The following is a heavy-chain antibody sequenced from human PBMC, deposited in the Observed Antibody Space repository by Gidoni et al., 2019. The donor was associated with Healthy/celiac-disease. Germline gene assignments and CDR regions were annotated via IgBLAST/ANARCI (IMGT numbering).Heavy chain of an antibody. J-gene: IGHJ5*02. V-gene: IGHV4-30-2*01. Sequence: QLQLQESGSGLVKPSQTLSLTCAVSGGSISSGGYSWRWSRQPPGKGLEWIGYIYHSGSTYYNPSLKSRVTISVDRSKNQFSLKLRSVTAADTAVYYCARGSAFNWFDPWGQGTLVTVSS. CDR2: IYHSGST. CDR1: GGSISSGGYS. CDR3: ARGSAFNWFDP.